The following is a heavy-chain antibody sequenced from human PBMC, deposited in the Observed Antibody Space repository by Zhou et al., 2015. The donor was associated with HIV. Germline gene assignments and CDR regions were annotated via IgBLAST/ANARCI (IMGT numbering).Heavy chain of an antibody. V-gene: IGHV1-69*01. Sequence: QVQLVQSGAEVKKPGSSVKVSCKASGGTFSSYAISWVRQAPGQGLEWMGGIIPIFGTANYAQKFQGRVTITADESTSTAYMELSSLRSEDTAVYYCARAGSYDFGNYYYYYMDVWGKGTTVTVSS. CDR3: ARAGSYDFGNYYYYYMDV. CDR1: GGTFSSYA. J-gene: IGHJ6*03. D-gene: IGHD3-3*01. CDR2: IIPIFGTA.